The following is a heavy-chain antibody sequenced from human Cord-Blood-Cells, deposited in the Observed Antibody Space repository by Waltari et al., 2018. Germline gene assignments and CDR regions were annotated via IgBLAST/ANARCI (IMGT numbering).Heavy chain of an antibody. J-gene: IGHJ4*02. CDR3: ARSEIYYFDY. CDR1: GGAISSSSYY. Sequence: QLQLQESGPGLVKPSETLSLTCTVSGGAISSSSYYWGWIRQPPGMGLGWIGNIYYSGSTPYNPSLKRRVTISVDTSKNPFSLKLSSVTAADTAVYYCARSEIYYFDYWGQGTLVTVSS. V-gene: IGHV4-39*01. CDR2: IYYSGST.